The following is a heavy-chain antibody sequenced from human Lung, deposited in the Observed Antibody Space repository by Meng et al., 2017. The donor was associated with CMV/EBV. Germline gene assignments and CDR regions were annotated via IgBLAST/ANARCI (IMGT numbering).Heavy chain of an antibody. CDR3: ARGKRDFWSGFIPDWFDP. Sequence: CINYEMNWWRQATGKGLEGMGWMNPRSGNTGYAQKFKGRVSITRDTSISTFYMELSSLRSEDTAVYYCARGKRDFWSGFIPDWFDPWGQGTLVTVSS. V-gene: IGHV1-8*02. CDR2: MNPRSGNT. D-gene: IGHD3-3*01. CDR1: CINYE. J-gene: IGHJ5*02.